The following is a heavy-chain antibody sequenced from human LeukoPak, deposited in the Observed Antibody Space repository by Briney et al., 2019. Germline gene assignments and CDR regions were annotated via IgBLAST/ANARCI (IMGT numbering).Heavy chain of an antibody. V-gene: IGHV1-3*01. D-gene: IGHD4-23*01. CDR1: GYTFTSYA. CDR3: ASSDRWYLRAFDI. Sequence: ASVKVSCKASGYTFTSYAMHWVRQAPGQRLEWMGWINAGNGSTKYSQKFQGRVTITRDTSASTAYMELSSLRSEDTAVYYCASSDRWYLRAFDIWGQGTMVTVSS. J-gene: IGHJ3*02. CDR2: INAGNGST.